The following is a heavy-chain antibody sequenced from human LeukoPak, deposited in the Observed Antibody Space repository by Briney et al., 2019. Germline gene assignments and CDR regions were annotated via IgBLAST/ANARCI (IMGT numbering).Heavy chain of an antibody. CDR3: TREDWDFDS. J-gene: IGHJ4*02. V-gene: IGHV3-30*02. CDR1: GFIFRNYG. D-gene: IGHD3/OR15-3a*01. Sequence: PGGSLRLSCAASGFIFRNYGMHWVRQAPGKGLEWVACIRYDGSKYADSVKGRFTISRDDSNNMAYPQRDSLKNEDTAVYYCTREDWDFDSWGQGTPVSVSS. CDR2: IRYDGS.